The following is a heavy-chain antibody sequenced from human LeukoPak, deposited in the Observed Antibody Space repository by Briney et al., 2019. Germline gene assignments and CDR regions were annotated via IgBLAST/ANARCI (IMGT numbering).Heavy chain of an antibody. V-gene: IGHV1-46*01. CDR2: INPSGGST. Sequence: ASVKVSCKASGYTFTSHYMHWVRQAPGQGLEWMGIINPSGGSTSYAQKFQGRVTMTRDMSTSTVYMELSSLRSEDTAVYYCARSPIGYCSGGSCSFDYYYMDVWGKGTTVTVSS. D-gene: IGHD2-15*01. J-gene: IGHJ6*03. CDR3: ARSPIGYCSGGSCSFDYYYMDV. CDR1: GYTFTSHY.